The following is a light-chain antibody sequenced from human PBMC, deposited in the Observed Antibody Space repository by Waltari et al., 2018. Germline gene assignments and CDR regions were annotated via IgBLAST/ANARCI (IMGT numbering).Light chain of an antibody. V-gene: IGLV1-44*01. CDR2: RSS. CDR1: TSTIGTNT. CDR3: ATWHDSLNGWV. Sequence: QSVLTQPPSASGTPGQRVTISCSGGTSTIGTNTVNWYQQLPGTAPKLLIYRSSQGPAGIPDGCSGTKSGTSASLAISGLQAEDEADYYGATWHDSLNGWVFGGGTKLTVL. J-gene: IGLJ3*02.